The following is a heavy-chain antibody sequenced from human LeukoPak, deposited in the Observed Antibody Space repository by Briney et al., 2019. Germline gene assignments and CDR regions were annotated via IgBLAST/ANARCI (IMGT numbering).Heavy chain of an antibody. J-gene: IGHJ4*02. CDR2: IIPILGIA. CDR1: GGTFSSYA. D-gene: IGHD2-2*01. CDR3: ARGDYCSSTSCLIFDY. Sequence: ASVTVSCTASGGTFSSYAISWVRQAPGQGLEWMGRIIPILGIANYAQKFQGRVTITADKSTSTAYMELSSLRSEDTAVYYCARGDYCSSTSCLIFDYWGQGTLVTVSS. V-gene: IGHV1-69*04.